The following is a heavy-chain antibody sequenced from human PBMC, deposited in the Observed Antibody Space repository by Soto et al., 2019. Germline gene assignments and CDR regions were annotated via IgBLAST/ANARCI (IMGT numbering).Heavy chain of an antibody. D-gene: IGHD2-2*02. V-gene: IGHV1-18*01. CDR3: AREGYCSSTSCYSDYYYGMDV. J-gene: IGHJ6*02. Sequence: QVQLVQSGAEVKKPGASVKVSCKASGYTFTSYGINWVRQAPGQGLEWMGWISAYNGNTNDAQKLQGRVTMTTDTSTSTAYMELRSLRSDDTAVYFCAREGYCSSTSCYSDYYYGMDVWGQGTTVTVSS. CDR2: ISAYNGNT. CDR1: GYTFTSYG.